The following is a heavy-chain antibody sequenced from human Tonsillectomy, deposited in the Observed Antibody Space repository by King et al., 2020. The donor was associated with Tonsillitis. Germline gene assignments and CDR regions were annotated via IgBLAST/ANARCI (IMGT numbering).Heavy chain of an antibody. Sequence: VQLVESGGGLVQPGGSLRLSCAASGFTFSTYWLTWVRQAPGKGLEWVANIKKDGSETYYVDSVKGRFTVSSDNAKNSLYLQMNSLRAEDTAVYYCARDSSPALSGSWYDAFDIWGQGTMVTVSS. V-gene: IGHV3-7*01. CDR2: IKKDGSET. D-gene: IGHD2-15*01. J-gene: IGHJ3*02. CDR1: GFTFSTYW. CDR3: ARDSSPALSGSWYDAFDI.